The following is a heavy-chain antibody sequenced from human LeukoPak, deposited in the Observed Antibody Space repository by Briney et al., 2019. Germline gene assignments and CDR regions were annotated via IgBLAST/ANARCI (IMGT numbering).Heavy chain of an antibody. Sequence: ASVKVSCKASGYTFTSYYLHWVRQAPGQGLEWMGIFNPSDGRATYTQKFQGRVTMTRDTSTSTVYMDLRGLRSEDTAVYFCARDMLAVPSNWFDPWGQGTLVTVSS. CDR1: GYTFTSYY. CDR2: FNPSDGRA. V-gene: IGHV1-46*01. J-gene: IGHJ5*02. CDR3: ARDMLAVPSNWFDP. D-gene: IGHD2-8*01.